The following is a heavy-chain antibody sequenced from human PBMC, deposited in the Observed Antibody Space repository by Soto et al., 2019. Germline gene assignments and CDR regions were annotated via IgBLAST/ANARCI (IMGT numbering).Heavy chain of an antibody. CDR3: AKDRYLDHDSRGYLFDN. Sequence: EVQLLESGGDLIQLGGSLRLSCAASGFTFNIYAMTWVRQAPGKGLEWVSAISRYGDITYYADSVEGRFSISRDNSKNTLYLQMNSRRDEDTAVYYCAKDRYLDHDSRGYLFDNWGQGTLVTVSS. CDR2: ISRYGDIT. D-gene: IGHD3-22*01. J-gene: IGHJ4*02. V-gene: IGHV3-23*01. CDR1: GFTFNIYA.